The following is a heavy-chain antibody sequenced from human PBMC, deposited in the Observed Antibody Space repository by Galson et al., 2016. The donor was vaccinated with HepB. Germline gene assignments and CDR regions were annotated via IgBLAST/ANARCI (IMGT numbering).Heavy chain of an antibody. CDR3: VRDGASGWHFDY. Sequence: SLRLSCATSGFNFDDHAMHWVRQAPGKGLEWVSSISWNSIILGYADSVKGRFTISRDSAKSSLYLQMNSLRADDTAVYYCVRDGASGWHFDYWGQGTLVTVSS. CDR1: GFNFDDHA. V-gene: IGHV3-9*01. J-gene: IGHJ4*02. D-gene: IGHD6-19*01. CDR2: ISWNSIIL.